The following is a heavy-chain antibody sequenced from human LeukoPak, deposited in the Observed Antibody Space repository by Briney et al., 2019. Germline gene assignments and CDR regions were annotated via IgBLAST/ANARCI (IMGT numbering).Heavy chain of an antibody. Sequence: KSGGSLRLSCAASGFTFSSYWMHWVRQAPGKGLVWVSRINSDGSTTNYADSVKGRFTISRDNAKNTLYLQMNSLRAEDTAVYYCCSGTYYSDYWGQGTLVTVSS. CDR3: CSGTYYSDY. CDR1: GFTFSSYW. V-gene: IGHV3-74*01. CDR2: INSDGSTT. D-gene: IGHD3-10*02. J-gene: IGHJ4*01.